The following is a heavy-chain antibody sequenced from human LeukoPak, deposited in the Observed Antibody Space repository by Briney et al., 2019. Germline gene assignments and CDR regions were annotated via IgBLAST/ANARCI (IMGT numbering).Heavy chain of an antibody. V-gene: IGHV3-30-3*01. CDR2: ISYDGSNK. J-gene: IGHJ3*02. CDR3: ARDPYSSGPRDAFDI. Sequence: GGSLRLPCAASGFTFSSYAMHWVRQAPGKGLEWVAVISYDGSNKYYADSVKGRFTISRDNSKNTLYLQMNSLRAEDTAVYYCARDPYSSGPRDAFDIWGQGTMVTVSS. CDR1: GFTFSSYA. D-gene: IGHD6-19*01.